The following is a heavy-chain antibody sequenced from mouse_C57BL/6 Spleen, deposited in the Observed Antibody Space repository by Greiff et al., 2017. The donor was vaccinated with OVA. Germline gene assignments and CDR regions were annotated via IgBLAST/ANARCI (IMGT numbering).Heavy chain of an antibody. CDR3: ARYDYDRAWFAY. D-gene: IGHD2-4*01. CDR1: GYTFTSYW. J-gene: IGHJ3*01. CDR2: INPSNGGT. V-gene: IGHV1-53*01. Sequence: QVQLQQPGTELVKPGASVKLSCKASGYTFTSYWMHWVKQRPGQGLEWIGNINPSNGGTNYNEKFKSKATLTVDKSSSTAYMQLSSLTSEDSAVYDCARYDYDRAWFAYWGQGTLVTVSA.